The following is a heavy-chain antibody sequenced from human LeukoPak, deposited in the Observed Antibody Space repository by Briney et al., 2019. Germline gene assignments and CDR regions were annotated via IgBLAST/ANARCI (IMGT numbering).Heavy chain of an antibody. V-gene: IGHV3-48*03. CDR3: ARDWGPNAFDI. Sequence: TGGSLRLSCAASGVTFSSYEMNWVRQAPGKGLEWFSYISSSGSTIYYADSVKGRFTISRDNAKNSLYLQMNSLRAEDTAVYYCARDWGPNAFDIWGQGTMVTVSS. J-gene: IGHJ3*02. D-gene: IGHD3-16*01. CDR2: ISSSGSTI. CDR1: GVTFSSYE.